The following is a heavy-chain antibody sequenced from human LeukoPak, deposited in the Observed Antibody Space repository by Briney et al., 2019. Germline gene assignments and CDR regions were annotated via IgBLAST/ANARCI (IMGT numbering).Heavy chain of an antibody. CDR2: IYHTGST. CDR1: GGSLSSHY. V-gene: IGHV4-59*11. CDR3: AREGRWGMKYYFDF. J-gene: IGHJ4*02. D-gene: IGHD4-23*01. Sequence: SETLSLTCNVSGGSLSSHYWSWVRQSPEKELEWIGQIYHTGSTHYNPSLRSRFAISVDTSKNKLFLNVKSVTAADTAVYYCAREGRWGMKYYFDFWGQGTLVIVSS.